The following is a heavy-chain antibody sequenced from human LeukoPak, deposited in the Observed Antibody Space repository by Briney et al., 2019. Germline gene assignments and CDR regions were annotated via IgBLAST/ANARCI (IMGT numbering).Heavy chain of an antibody. D-gene: IGHD2-2*01. CDR3: ARVTYCSSTSCYEGAFDI. CDR1: GGSISSSSYY. J-gene: IGHJ3*02. V-gene: IGHV4-39*07. CDR2: IYTSGST. Sequence: SETLSLTCTVSGGSISSSSYYWGWIRQPPGKGLEWIGRIYTSGSTNYNPSLKSRVTMSVDTSKNQFSLKLSSVTAADTAVYYCARVTYCSSTSCYEGAFDIWGQGTMVTVSS.